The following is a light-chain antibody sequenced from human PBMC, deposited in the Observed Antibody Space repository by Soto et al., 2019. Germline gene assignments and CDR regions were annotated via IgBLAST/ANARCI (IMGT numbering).Light chain of an antibody. CDR1: QSVSSN. Sequence: PGERATLSCRASQSVSSNLAWYQQKPGQAPRLLIYGASTRATGIPARFRGSGSGTEFTLTISSLQSEDFAVYYCQQYNNWPPMYTFGQGTKLEIK. CDR3: QQYNNWPPMYT. V-gene: IGKV3-15*01. J-gene: IGKJ2*01. CDR2: GAS.